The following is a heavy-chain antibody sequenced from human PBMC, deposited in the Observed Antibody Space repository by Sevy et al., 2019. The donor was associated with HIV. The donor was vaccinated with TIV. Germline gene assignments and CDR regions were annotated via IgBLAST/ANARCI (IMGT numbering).Heavy chain of an antibody. CDR3: AREGGHVNIFGVVPRDAMDV. D-gene: IGHD3-3*02. Sequence: GGSLRLSCVGSGFSFSDHRMHWVRQAPGKGLEWMAVISYDGRNTKYKADSVKGRFIISRDNAKNSLYLQMNSLRAEDTAVYYCAREGGHVNIFGVVPRDAMDVWGQGTTVTVSS. CDR2: ISYDGRNTK. J-gene: IGHJ6*02. V-gene: IGHV3-30*03. CDR1: GFSFSDHR.